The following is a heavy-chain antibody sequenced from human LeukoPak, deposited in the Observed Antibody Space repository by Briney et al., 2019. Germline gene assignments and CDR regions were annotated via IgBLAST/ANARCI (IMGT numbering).Heavy chain of an antibody. Sequence: PGGSLRLSCAASGFLFSSYSMNWVRQAPGKGLEWVSSISSSSSYIYYADSVKGRFTISRDNAKNSLYLQMNSLRAEDTAVYYCARDRTYYYDSSGVFDPWGQGTLVTVSS. CDR3: ARDRTYYYDSSGVFDP. J-gene: IGHJ5*02. D-gene: IGHD3-22*01. CDR2: ISSSSSYI. V-gene: IGHV3-21*01. CDR1: GFLFSSYS.